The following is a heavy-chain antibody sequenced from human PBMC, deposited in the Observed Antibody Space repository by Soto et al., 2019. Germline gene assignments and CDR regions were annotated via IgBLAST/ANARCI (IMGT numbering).Heavy chain of an antibody. Sequence: ASVKVSCKASGYTFTGYYMHWVRQAPGQGLEWMGWINPNSGGTNYAQKFQGRVTMTRDTSISTACMELSRLRSDDTAVYYCARSGCSSTSCHWGFDPWGQGTLVTVSS. V-gene: IGHV1-2*02. CDR2: INPNSGGT. CDR3: ARSGCSSTSCHWGFDP. J-gene: IGHJ5*02. D-gene: IGHD2-2*01. CDR1: GYTFTGYY.